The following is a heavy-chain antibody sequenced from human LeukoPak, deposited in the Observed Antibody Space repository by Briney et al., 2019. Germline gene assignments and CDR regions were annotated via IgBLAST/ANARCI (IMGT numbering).Heavy chain of an antibody. CDR3: ARGSYDSSGYWPPAH. D-gene: IGHD3-22*01. Sequence: GGSLRLSCAASGFTFSSYWMHWVRQAPGKGLVWVSRINGDGRSTTYADSAKGRFTISRDNSKNTLYLQMNSLRAEDTAVYYCARGSYDSSGYWPPAHWGQGTLVTVSS. V-gene: IGHV3-74*01. J-gene: IGHJ4*02. CDR2: INGDGRST. CDR1: GFTFSSYW.